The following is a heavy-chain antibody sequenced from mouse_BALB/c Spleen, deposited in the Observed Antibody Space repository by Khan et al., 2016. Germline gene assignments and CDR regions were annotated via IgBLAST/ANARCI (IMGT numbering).Heavy chain of an antibody. V-gene: IGHV4-1*02. J-gene: IGHJ2*01. CDR3: ARQGDYGYDVY. Sequence: EVQLQESGGGLVQPGGSLKLSCAASGFDFSRYWMSWVRQAPGKGLEWIGEINPDSSTINYTPSLKDKFIISRDNAKNTLYLQMSKVRSEDTALXYCARQGDYGYDVYRSQGTTLTVSS. CDR2: INPDSSTI. CDR1: GFDFSRYW. D-gene: IGHD2-2*01.